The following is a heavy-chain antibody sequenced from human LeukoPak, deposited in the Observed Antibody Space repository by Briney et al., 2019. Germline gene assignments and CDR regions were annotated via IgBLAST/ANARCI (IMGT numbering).Heavy chain of an antibody. J-gene: IGHJ4*02. CDR2: ISSSSSYI. V-gene: IGHV3-21*01. CDR3: ARGSAAGTFDY. Sequence: GGSLRLSCAASGFTFSSYSMNWVRQAPGKGLEWVSSISSSSSYIYYADSVKGRFTISRDNAKNSLYLQMNSLRAEDTAVYYCARGSAAGTFDYWGRGTLVTVSS. D-gene: IGHD6-13*01. CDR1: GFTFSSYS.